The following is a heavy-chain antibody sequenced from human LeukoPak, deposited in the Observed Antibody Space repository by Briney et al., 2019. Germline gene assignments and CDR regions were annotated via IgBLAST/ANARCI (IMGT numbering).Heavy chain of an antibody. J-gene: IGHJ4*02. CDR3: ASTVVNFDY. Sequence: GGSLRLSCAASGFTFSSYSMNWVRQAPGKGLEWVSSISSSGSYIYYADSVKGRFTISRDNAKNSLYLQMNSLRAEDTAVYYCASTVVNFDYWGQGTLVTVSS. D-gene: IGHD4-17*01. V-gene: IGHV3-21*01. CDR2: ISSSGSYI. CDR1: GFTFSSYS.